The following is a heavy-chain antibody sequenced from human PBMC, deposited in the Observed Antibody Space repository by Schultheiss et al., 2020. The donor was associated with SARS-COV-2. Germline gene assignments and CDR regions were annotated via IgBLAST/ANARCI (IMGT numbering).Heavy chain of an antibody. J-gene: IGHJ5*02. V-gene: IGHV3-23*01. CDR3: ARDGGGSRRFDP. CDR1: GFTFSSYS. CDR2: ISGSGGST. D-gene: IGHD3-16*01. Sequence: GGSLRLSCAASGFTFSSYSMNWVRQAPGKGLEWVSAISGSGGSTYYADSVKGRFTISRDNSKNTLYLQMNSLRAEDTAVYYCARDGGGSRRFDPWGQGTLVTVSS.